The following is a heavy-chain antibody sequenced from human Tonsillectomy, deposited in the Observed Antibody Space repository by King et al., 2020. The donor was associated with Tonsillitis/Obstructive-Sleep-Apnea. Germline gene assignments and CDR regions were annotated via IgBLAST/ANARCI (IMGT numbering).Heavy chain of an antibody. CDR2: ISWNSGSI. D-gene: IGHD5-12*01. CDR3: AKGSGYSGYEPFDY. J-gene: IGHJ4*02. CDR1: GFTFDDYA. V-gene: IGHV3-9*01. Sequence: VQLVESGGGLVQPGRSLRLSCAASGFTFDDYAMHWVRQAPGKGLEWVSGISWNSGSIGYADSVKGRFTISRDNDKNSLYLQMNSLRAEDTALYYCAKGSGYSGYEPFDYWGQGTLVTVSS.